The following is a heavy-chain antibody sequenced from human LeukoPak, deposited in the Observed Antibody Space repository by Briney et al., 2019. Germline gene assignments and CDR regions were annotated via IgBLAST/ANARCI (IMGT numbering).Heavy chain of an antibody. D-gene: IGHD2-15*01. CDR1: GGSFSGYY. CDR2: INHSGST. CDR3: ASAVVVVAATWFDY. V-gene: IGHV4-34*01. Sequence: PSETLSLTCAVYGGSFSGYYWSWIRQPPGKGLEWIGEINHSGSTNYNPSLKSRVTISVDTSKNLFSLKLSSVTAADTAVYYCASAVVVVAATWFDYWGQGTLVTVSS. J-gene: IGHJ4*02.